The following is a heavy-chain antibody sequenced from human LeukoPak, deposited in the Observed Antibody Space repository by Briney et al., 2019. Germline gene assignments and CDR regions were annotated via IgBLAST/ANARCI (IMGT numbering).Heavy chain of an antibody. CDR2: IYYSGTT. J-gene: IGHJ5*02. D-gene: IGHD1-26*01. Sequence: SETLSLTCTISGASIDSYYWSWIRQPPGKGLEWIGYIYYSGTTNYNPSLKSRVTMSVDTSKNQFSLKLSSVTAADTAVYYCARDPAGANWFDPWGQGTLVTVSS. CDR1: GASIDSYY. CDR3: ARDPAGANWFDP. V-gene: IGHV4-59*12.